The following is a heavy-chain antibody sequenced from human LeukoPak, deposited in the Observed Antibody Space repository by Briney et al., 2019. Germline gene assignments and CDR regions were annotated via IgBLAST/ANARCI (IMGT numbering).Heavy chain of an antibody. Sequence: GESLKISCKGSGYSFTSYWIGWVRQMPGKGLEWMGIIYPGDSDTRYSPSFQGQVTISADKSISTAYLQWSSLKASDTAMYYCARLPHYYDSSGYYYYGMDVWGQGTTVTVSS. D-gene: IGHD3-22*01. CDR3: ARLPHYYDSSGYYYYGMDV. V-gene: IGHV5-51*01. CDR2: IYPGDSDT. CDR1: GYSFTSYW. J-gene: IGHJ6*02.